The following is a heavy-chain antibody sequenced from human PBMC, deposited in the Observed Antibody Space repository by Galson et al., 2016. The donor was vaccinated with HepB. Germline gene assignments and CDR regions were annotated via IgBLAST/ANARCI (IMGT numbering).Heavy chain of an antibody. CDR1: GFSFNDYA. D-gene: IGHD3-10*02. J-gene: IGHJ6*02. Sequence: SLRLSCAASGFSFNDYAMHWVRQAPGKGLEWISAITWNSGSIEYADSVKGRFTISRDNAKNSLYLQMNSLRGEDTALYYCAKDLTLFLGYYGMDVWGQGTTGTVSS. CDR2: ITWNSGSI. V-gene: IGHV3-9*01. CDR3: AKDLTLFLGYYGMDV.